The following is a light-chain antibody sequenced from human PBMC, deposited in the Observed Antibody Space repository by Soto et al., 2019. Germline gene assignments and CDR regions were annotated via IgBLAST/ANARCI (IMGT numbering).Light chain of an antibody. J-gene: IGLJ3*02. V-gene: IGLV2-14*01. CDR2: EVY. Sequence: QSVLTPPASGSGSPGQSITISCIGTNTDVGGYARVSWYQHHPGKAPKMLIFEVYNRPSGISDRFSGSNSGDTASLTISGLQAEDEADYYCISYIPSTTTHWVFGGGTKVTVL. CDR3: ISYIPSTTTHWV. CDR1: NTDVGGYAR.